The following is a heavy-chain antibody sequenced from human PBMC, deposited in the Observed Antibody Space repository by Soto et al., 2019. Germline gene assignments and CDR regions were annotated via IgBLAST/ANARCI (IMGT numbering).Heavy chain of an antibody. CDR3: AKAPVVVEAATQDYYYYGMDV. CDR1: GFTFSSYA. J-gene: IGHJ6*02. D-gene: IGHD2-15*01. Sequence: PGGSLRLSCAASGFTFSSYAMSWVRQAPGKGLEWVSAISGSGGSTYYADSVKGRFTISRDNSKNTLYLQMNSLRAEDTAVYYCAKAPVVVEAATQDYYYYGMDVWGQGTTVTVSS. V-gene: IGHV3-23*01. CDR2: ISGSGGST.